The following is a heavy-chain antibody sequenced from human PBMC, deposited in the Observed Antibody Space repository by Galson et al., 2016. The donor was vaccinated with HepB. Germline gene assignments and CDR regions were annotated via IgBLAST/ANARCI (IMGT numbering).Heavy chain of an antibody. V-gene: IGHV3-23*01. CDR3: AKAEGWWDLSPSYDY. Sequence: SLRLSCATSGFTFSSYAMSWVRQAPGKGLEWVSTLSGRGDSTYYADSVKGRFTVSRDNSKNTLNLQMNSLRAEDTALYYCAKAEGWWDLSPSYDYWGQGTLVTVSS. CDR1: GFTFSSYA. CDR2: LSGRGDST. D-gene: IGHD1-26*01. J-gene: IGHJ4*02.